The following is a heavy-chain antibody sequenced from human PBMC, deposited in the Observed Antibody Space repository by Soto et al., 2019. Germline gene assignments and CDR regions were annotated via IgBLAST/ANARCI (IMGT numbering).Heavy chain of an antibody. J-gene: IGHJ4*02. Sequence: GASVKVSCKASGYTFTSYAMHWVRQAPGQRLEWMGWINAGNGNTKYSQKFQGRVTITRDTSASTAYMELSSLRSEDTAVYYCARVGLMYYDFWSGYSFDYWGQGTLVTVS. CDR3: ARVGLMYYDFWSGYSFDY. CDR2: INAGNGNT. CDR1: GYTFTSYA. V-gene: IGHV1-3*01. D-gene: IGHD3-3*01.